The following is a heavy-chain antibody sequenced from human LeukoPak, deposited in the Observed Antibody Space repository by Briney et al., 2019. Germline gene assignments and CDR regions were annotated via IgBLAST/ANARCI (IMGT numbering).Heavy chain of an antibody. Sequence: SQTLSLTCTVSGGSISNYYWNWIRQPPGKGLEWIGYIHYSGSSNYNPSLKSRASISVDTSRNQFSLELNSVTTADTAVYYCARGVIAAPDHWGQGPLVTVSS. J-gene: IGHJ4*02. D-gene: IGHD2-15*01. CDR2: IHYSGSS. CDR1: GGSISNYY. V-gene: IGHV4-59*01. CDR3: ARGVIAAPDH.